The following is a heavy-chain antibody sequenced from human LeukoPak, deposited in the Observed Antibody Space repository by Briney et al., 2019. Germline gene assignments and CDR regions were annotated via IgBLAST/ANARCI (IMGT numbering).Heavy chain of an antibody. CDR1: GVTSRNSW. J-gene: IGHJ4*02. CDR2: ITIDGSST. D-gene: IGHD3-22*01. CDR3: ARDKGITMIAGVFDY. Sequence: GGSLRLSCVAAGVTSRNSWMHWVRQAPGKGLVWVSRITIDGSSTTYADSVKGRFTISRDSAKNTLYLQMNSLRAEDTAVYYCARDKGITMIAGVFDYLGQGTLVTVSS. V-gene: IGHV3-74*03.